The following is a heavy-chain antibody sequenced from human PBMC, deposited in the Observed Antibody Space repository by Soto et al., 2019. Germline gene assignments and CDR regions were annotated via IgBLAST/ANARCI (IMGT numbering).Heavy chain of an antibody. J-gene: IGHJ4*02. Sequence: PSDTLSLTCIVSREYISSSAYYWGWIRQPPGKCLECIGSIYYSGRTYYNAFFKSRVIIAIPTSKNQSSLALGSVTATDTAVYCCGRQGPPVVTQAYFEHWGQGALVHISS. CDR1: REYISSSAYY. CDR3: GRQGPPVVTQAYFEH. D-gene: IGHD2-21*02. CDR2: IYYSGRT. V-gene: IGHV4-39*01.